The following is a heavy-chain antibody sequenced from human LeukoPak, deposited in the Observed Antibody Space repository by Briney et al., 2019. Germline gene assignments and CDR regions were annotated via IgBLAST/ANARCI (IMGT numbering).Heavy chain of an antibody. CDR2: IYSGGST. V-gene: IGHV3-53*01. Sequence: GSLRHFRSASGFNEKRKFLRCVRQAPGKGLEWVSVIYSGGSTYYADSVKGRFTISRDNSKNTLYLQMKSLRAEDTAVYYCVRTDETAYAVDFLHWARNTRVTVSS. D-gene: IGHD2-21*02. CDR1: GFNEKRKF. J-gene: IGHJ1*01. CDR3: VRTDETAYAVDFLH.